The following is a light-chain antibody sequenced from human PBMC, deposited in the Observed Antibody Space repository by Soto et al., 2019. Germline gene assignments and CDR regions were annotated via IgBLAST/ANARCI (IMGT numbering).Light chain of an antibody. Sequence: EIVMTRSPATLCVSPGERAALSCRASQSVSSNSAWYQQNPGQAPRIFIYGASTRATGIPARFSGSGSGTDFTLTISSLQSEDFAVYYCQQYNNWPRTFGQGTKVDIK. CDR2: GAS. CDR1: QSVSSN. V-gene: IGKV3-15*01. J-gene: IGKJ1*01. CDR3: QQYNNWPRT.